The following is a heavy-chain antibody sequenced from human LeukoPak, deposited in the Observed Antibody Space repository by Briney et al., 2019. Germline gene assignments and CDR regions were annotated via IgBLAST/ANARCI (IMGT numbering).Heavy chain of an antibody. D-gene: IGHD4-17*01. CDR1: GGFVTSYY. Sequence: SETLSLTCTVSGGFVTSYYWSWIRQPPGKGLEWIGYIYYSGSTNYNPSLKSRVTISLDTSKNQFSLKLSSVTAADTAVYYCARVTRKVTTVVYYYMDVWGKGTTVTVSS. J-gene: IGHJ6*03. V-gene: IGHV4-59*02. CDR3: ARVTRKVTTVVYYYMDV. CDR2: IYYSGST.